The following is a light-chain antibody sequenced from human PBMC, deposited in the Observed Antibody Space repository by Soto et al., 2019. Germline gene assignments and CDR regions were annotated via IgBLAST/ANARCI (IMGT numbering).Light chain of an antibody. J-gene: IGKJ2*01. CDR2: DAS. Sequence: DIQMTQSPSTLSASVGDRVTITCRASQSISNWLAWYQQRPGKAPKLLIYDASSLQSGVPSRFSGGRSGTEFTLTIRSMPADDFATYYCQQYDTYSRTFGQATKVDIK. V-gene: IGKV1-5*01. CDR3: QQYDTYSRT. CDR1: QSISNW.